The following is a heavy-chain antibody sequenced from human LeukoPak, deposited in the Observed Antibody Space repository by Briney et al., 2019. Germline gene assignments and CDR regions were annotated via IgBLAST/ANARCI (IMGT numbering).Heavy chain of an antibody. V-gene: IGHV4-59*08. CDR1: GGSISSYY. Sequence: SETLSLTCTVSGGSISSYYWSWIRQPPGKGLEWIGYIYYSGSTNYNPSLKSRVTISVDTSKNQFSLKLSSMTAADTAVYYCARYDLVKCSGGSCYSFGFDPWGQGTLVTVSS. D-gene: IGHD2-15*01. CDR2: IYYSGST. CDR3: ARYDLVKCSGGSCYSFGFDP. J-gene: IGHJ5*02.